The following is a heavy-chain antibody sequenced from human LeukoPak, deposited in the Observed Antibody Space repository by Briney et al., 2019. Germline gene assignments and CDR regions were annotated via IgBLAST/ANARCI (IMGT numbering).Heavy chain of an antibody. CDR1: GGSLSSGGYS. D-gene: IGHD6-6*01. Sequence: SQTLSPTCAVSGGSLSSGGYSWSWIRQPPGKGLEWIGYIYHSGSTYYNPSLKSRVTMSVDTSKNQFSLKLSSVTAADTAVYYCARVSSSSRTDFDYWGQGTLVTVSS. CDR3: ARVSSSSRTDFDY. CDR2: IYHSGST. V-gene: IGHV4-30-2*01. J-gene: IGHJ4*02.